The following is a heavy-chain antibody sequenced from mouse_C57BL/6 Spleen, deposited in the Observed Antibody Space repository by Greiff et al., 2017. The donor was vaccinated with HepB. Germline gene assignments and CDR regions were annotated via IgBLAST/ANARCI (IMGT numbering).Heavy chain of an antibody. V-gene: IGHV14-2*01. CDR2: IDPEDGET. Sequence: VQLQQSGAELVKPGASAKLPFPASCFNIQDYYLHWVKQRTEQGLEWIGRIDPEDGETKYDPKFQGKATITADTSSNSAYLQLSSLTSEDTAVYYCARRTAQALDYWGQGTTLTVSS. D-gene: IGHD3-2*02. CDR1: CFNIQDYY. CDR3: ARRTAQALDY. J-gene: IGHJ2*01.